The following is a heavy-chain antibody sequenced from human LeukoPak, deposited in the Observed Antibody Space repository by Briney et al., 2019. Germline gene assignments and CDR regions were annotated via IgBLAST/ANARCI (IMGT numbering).Heavy chain of an antibody. Sequence: SETLSLTCTVSGASASNYDWSWIRQPPGKGLEWIGYVYYSGRTNYNPSLESRVTISVDTSKNQFSLKLTSVTAADTAMYYCARRGGNPLGAFDIWGQGTMVTVSS. J-gene: IGHJ3*02. CDR2: VYYSGRT. D-gene: IGHD4-23*01. CDR3: ARRGGNPLGAFDI. CDR1: GASASNYD. V-gene: IGHV4-59*02.